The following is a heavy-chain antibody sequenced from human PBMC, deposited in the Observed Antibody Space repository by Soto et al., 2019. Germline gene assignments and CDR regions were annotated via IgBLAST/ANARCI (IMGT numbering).Heavy chain of an antibody. D-gene: IGHD3-10*01. J-gene: IGHJ4*02. CDR1: GFTVGNNY. CDR3: AKDGRGSGSHYNSFGY. V-gene: IGHV3-53*01. CDR2: IYSTGTT. Sequence: EVQLVESGGGLIQPGGSLKLSCVASGFTVGNNYMSWVRQAPGTGLEWVSLIYSTGTTKYADSVKGRFTVSRDNAKNTLYLQMNSLSAEDTAVYYCAKDGRGSGSHYNSFGYWGQGTLVTVSS.